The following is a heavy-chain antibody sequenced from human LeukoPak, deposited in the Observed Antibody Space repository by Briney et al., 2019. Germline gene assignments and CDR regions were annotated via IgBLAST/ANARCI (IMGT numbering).Heavy chain of an antibody. CDR2: ISGSGGGT. CDR3: AKHLGDTSGWDY. Sequence: AGGSLRLSCAASGFTFSNYAMSWVRQAPGKGLEWVSAISGSGGGTYYADSVKGRFTISRDNSKNTLSLQMNSLRAEDTALYYCAKHLGDTSGWDYWGQGTLVTVSS. V-gene: IGHV3-23*01. D-gene: IGHD6-19*01. J-gene: IGHJ4*02. CDR1: GFTFSNYA.